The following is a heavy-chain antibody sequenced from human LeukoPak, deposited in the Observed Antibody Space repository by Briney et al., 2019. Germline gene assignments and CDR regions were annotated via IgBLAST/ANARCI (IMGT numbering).Heavy chain of an antibody. J-gene: IGHJ6*02. V-gene: IGHV3-21*01. CDR1: GFTFSSYS. Sequence: GGSLRLSCAASGFTFSSYSMNWVRQAPGKGLEWVSSISSSSSYIYYADSVKGRFTISRDNAKNSLYLQMNSLRAEDTAVYYCARVGASYFSYGMDVWGQGTTVTVSS. CDR3: ARVGASYFSYGMDV. CDR2: ISSSSSYI. D-gene: IGHD1-26*01.